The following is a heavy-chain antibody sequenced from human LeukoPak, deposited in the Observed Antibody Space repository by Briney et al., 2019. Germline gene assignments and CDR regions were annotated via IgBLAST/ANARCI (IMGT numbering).Heavy chain of an antibody. V-gene: IGHV3-43*02. CDR1: GFTFDDYA. CDR3: AKDLGRGYYSLDN. CDR2: ISGDGGST. Sequence: GGSLRLSCAASGFTFDDYAMHWVRQAPGKGLEWVSLISGDGGSTYYADSVKGRFTIFRDNAENSLFLQMNSLRAEDTAFYYCAKDLGRGYYSLDNWGQGTLVTVSS. J-gene: IGHJ4*02. D-gene: IGHD3-22*01.